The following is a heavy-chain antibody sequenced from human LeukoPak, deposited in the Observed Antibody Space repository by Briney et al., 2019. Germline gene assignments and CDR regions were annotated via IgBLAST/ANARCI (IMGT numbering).Heavy chain of an antibody. J-gene: IGHJ4*02. CDR2: ITISGDNT. CDR1: GFTFSSHA. Sequence: GGSQRLSCAVSGFTFSSHAMSCVRQAPGKGLEWVSSITISGDNTLYADSVKGRFTISRDNSKNTLYLQMNSLRVEDTAVYYCAQEIRPNDYWGQGTLVTVSS. D-gene: IGHD4-17*01. V-gene: IGHV3-23*01. CDR3: AQEIRPNDY.